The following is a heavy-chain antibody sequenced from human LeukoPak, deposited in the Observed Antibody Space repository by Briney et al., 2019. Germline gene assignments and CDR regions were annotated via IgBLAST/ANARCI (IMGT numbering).Heavy chain of an antibody. D-gene: IGHD3-22*01. V-gene: IGHV3-30*18. J-gene: IGHJ3*02. CDR3: AKDSSGFAFDI. CDR1: GFTFSSYG. Sequence: GGSLRLSCAASGFTFSSYGMHWVRQAPGKGLEWVAVISYDGSNKYYADSVKGRFTISRDNSKNTLYLLMNSLRAEDTAVYYCAKDSSGFAFDIWGQGTMVTVSS. CDR2: ISYDGSNK.